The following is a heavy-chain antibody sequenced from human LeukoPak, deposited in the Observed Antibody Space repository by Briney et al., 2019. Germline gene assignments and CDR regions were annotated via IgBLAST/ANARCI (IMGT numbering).Heavy chain of an antibody. D-gene: IGHD3-22*01. J-gene: IGHJ4*02. CDR1: GGSISSYY. CDR3: ARVPLGYDSSGYYQFDY. Sequence: SETLSLTCTVSGGSISSYYWSWIRQPPGKGLEWIGYIYYSGSTNYNPSLKSRVTISVDTSKNQFSLKLSSVTAADTAVYYCARVPLGYDSSGYYQFDYWGQGALVTVSS. V-gene: IGHV4-59*01. CDR2: IYYSGST.